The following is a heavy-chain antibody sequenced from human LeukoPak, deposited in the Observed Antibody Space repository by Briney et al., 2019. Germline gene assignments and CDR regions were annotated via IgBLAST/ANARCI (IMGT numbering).Heavy chain of an antibody. Sequence: ASVKVSCKASGYTFTSYAMNWGRQAPGQGLEWMGWINTNTGNPTYAQGFTGRVVFSLDTSVSTACLQISSLTAEDTAVYYCARRKFRYCTNGVCYGYNWFDPWGQGTLVTVSS. CDR3: ARRKFRYCTNGVCYGYNWFDP. CDR1: GYTFTSYA. J-gene: IGHJ5*02. V-gene: IGHV7-4-1*02. D-gene: IGHD2-8*01. CDR2: INTNTGNP.